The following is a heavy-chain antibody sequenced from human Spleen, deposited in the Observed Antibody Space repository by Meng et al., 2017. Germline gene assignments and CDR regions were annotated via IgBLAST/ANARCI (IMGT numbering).Heavy chain of an antibody. CDR3: TTGYWSGGKYHGDDAFDI. V-gene: IGHV3-15*01. J-gene: IGHJ3*02. CDR2: IKSKTAGGTA. D-gene: IGHD2-15*01. Sequence: GESLKISCVASGGTFRNFWMTWVRQAPGKGLEWVGRIKSKTAGGTADYAAPVRGRFTISRDDSINMMSLQINSLRTEDTAVYYCTTGYWSGGKYHGDDAFDIWGQGTLVTVSS. CDR1: GGTFRNFW.